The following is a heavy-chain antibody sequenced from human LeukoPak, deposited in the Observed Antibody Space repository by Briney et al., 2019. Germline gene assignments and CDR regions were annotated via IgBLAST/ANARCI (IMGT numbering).Heavy chain of an antibody. CDR1: GGSISSSSYY. Sequence: PSETLSPTCTVSGGSISSSSYYWGWTRQPPGKGLEWIGSIYYSGSTYYNPSLKSRVTISVDTSKNQFSLKLSSVTAADTAVYYCARHTDYPDAFDIWGQGTMVTVSS. D-gene: IGHD4-11*01. CDR2: IYYSGST. CDR3: ARHTDYPDAFDI. V-gene: IGHV4-39*01. J-gene: IGHJ3*02.